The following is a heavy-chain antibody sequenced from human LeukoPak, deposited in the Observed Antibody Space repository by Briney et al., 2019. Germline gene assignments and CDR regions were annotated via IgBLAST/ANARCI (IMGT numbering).Heavy chain of an antibody. V-gene: IGHV4-59*01. D-gene: IGHD3-22*01. CDR2: IYYSGST. J-gene: IGHJ4*02. CDR3: ASLPRATYYYDSSGASGVVYDY. Sequence: SETLSLTCTVSGGSISSYSWSWIRQPPGKGLEWVGYIYYSGSTNYNPSLKSRVTISVDTSKNQFSLKLSSVTAADTAVYYCASLPRATYYYDSSGASGVVYDYWGQGTLVTVSS. CDR1: GGSISSYS.